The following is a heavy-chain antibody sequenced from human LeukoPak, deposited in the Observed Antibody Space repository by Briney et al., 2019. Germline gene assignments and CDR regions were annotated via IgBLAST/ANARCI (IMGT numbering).Heavy chain of an antibody. CDR1: GFAFSYYA. V-gene: IGHV3-30-3*01. J-gene: IGHJ4*02. CDR3: ARDGSPYYYDSSGYLDY. Sequence: PGGSLRLSCAASGFAFSYYAIHWVRQAPGKGLEWVAVMAYDGSSKLYADSVKGRFTISRDNSKNTLYLQMNSLRAEDTAVYYCARDGSPYYYDSSGYLDYWGQGTLVTVSS. CDR2: MAYDGSSK. D-gene: IGHD3-22*01.